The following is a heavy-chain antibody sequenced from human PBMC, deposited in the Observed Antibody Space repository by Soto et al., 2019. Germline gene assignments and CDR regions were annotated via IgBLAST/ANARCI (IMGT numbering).Heavy chain of an antibody. CDR2: IYYSGIT. CDR1: GGSISSNIYY. Sequence: SETLSLTCTVSGGSISSNIYYWGWIRQPTGKGLEWIWLIYYSGITKYNPSLKSRVTISVDTSKNQFSLKLSSVTAADTAVYYCASHNYDYVWGSYRWSQGTLVTVSS. D-gene: IGHD3-16*02. J-gene: IGHJ4*02. CDR3: ASHNYDYVWGSYR. V-gene: IGHV4-61*05.